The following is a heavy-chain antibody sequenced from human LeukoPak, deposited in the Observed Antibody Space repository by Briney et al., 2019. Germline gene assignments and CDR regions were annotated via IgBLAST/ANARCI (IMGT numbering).Heavy chain of an antibody. Sequence: ASVKVSCKASGYTFTSYDINWVRQATGQGLEWMGWMNPNSGNTGYAQKFQGRVTMTRNTSISTAYMELSSLRSEDTAVYYCARDYYDSSGYSLPNHYAFDIWGQGTMVTVSS. CDR1: GYTFTSYD. CDR2: MNPNSGNT. V-gene: IGHV1-8*01. J-gene: IGHJ3*02. CDR3: ARDYYDSSGYSLPNHYAFDI. D-gene: IGHD3-22*01.